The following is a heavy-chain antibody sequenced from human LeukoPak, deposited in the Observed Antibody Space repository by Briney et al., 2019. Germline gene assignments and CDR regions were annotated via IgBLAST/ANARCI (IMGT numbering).Heavy chain of an antibody. Sequence: PGGSLRLSCTASGFTFGDYAMSWVRQAPGQGLEWVGVIRSKAYGGTTEYAAPVKGRFTISRDDSKSIVYLQMNSLKTEDTAVYYCARDYGSGSYRRYYSDYWGQGTLVTVSS. D-gene: IGHD3-10*01. J-gene: IGHJ4*02. V-gene: IGHV3-49*04. CDR2: IRSKAYGGTT. CDR1: GFTFGDYA. CDR3: ARDYGSGSYRRYYSDY.